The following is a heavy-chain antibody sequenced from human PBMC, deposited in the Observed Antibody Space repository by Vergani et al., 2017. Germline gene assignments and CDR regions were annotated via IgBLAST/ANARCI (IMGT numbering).Heavy chain of an antibody. V-gene: IGHV3-30-3*01. CDR2: ISFDGTNE. CDR3: VRDRGLCAGGRCYTEAWDY. D-gene: IGHD2-2*02. Sequence: QLVESGGGWVQPGGSLRLSCVVSGFALNSHAMYWVRQAPGKGLEWVVGISFDGTNEYYPDLVKGRFTISRDIAKNTLYLQVRSLRLEDTGVYHCVRDRGLCAGGRCYTEAWDYWGQGTPVTVSS. J-gene: IGHJ4*02. CDR1: GFALNSHA.